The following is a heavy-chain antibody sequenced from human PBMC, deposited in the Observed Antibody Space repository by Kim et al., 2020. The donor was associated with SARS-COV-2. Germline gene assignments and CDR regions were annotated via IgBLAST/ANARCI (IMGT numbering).Heavy chain of an antibody. V-gene: IGHV4-4*02. Sequence: SETLSLTCAVSGGSISSSNWWSWVRQPPGKGLEWIGEIYHSGSTNYNPSLKSRVTISVDKSKNQFSLKLSSVTAADTAVYYCARAVVVPAAMHYYYGMDVWGQGTTVTVSS. D-gene: IGHD2-2*01. CDR1: GGSISSSNW. J-gene: IGHJ6*02. CDR2: IYHSGST. CDR3: ARAVVVPAAMHYYYGMDV.